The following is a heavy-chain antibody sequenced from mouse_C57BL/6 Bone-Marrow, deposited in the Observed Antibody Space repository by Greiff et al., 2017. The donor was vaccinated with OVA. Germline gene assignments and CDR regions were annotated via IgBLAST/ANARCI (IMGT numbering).Heavy chain of an antibody. CDR3: ARGDGSSYGYFDY. V-gene: IGHV1-4*01. Sequence: QVQLKESGAELARPGASVKMSCKASGYTFTSSTMHWVKQRPGPGLEWIGYINPSRGYTKYNQKFKDKATLTADKSSSTAYMQLSSLTSEDSAVYYCARGDGSSYGYFDYWGQGTTLTVSS. D-gene: IGHD1-1*01. CDR2: INPSRGYT. J-gene: IGHJ2*01. CDR1: GYTFTSST.